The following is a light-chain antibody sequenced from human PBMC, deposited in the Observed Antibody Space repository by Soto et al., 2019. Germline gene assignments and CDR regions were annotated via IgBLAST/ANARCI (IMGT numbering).Light chain of an antibody. CDR3: QQYYSYPST. CDR1: QGISSY. J-gene: IGKJ1*01. CDR2: AAS. V-gene: IGKV1-8*01. Sequence: AIRMTPSPSSLSASTGYRVTITCLASQGISSYLAWYQQKPWKAPKLLIYAASTLQSGVPSRFSGSGSGTDFTLTISCMQSEDFSTYYCQQYYSYPSTFGQETKVEIK.